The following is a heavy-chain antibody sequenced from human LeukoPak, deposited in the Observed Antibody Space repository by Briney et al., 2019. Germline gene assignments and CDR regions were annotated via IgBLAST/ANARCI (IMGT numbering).Heavy chain of an antibody. J-gene: IGHJ6*02. Sequence: GGSLRLSCAASGFTFSSYSMNWVRQAPGKGLEWVSSISSSSSYIYYADSVKGRFTISRDNAKNSLYLQMNSLRAEDTAVYFCARRPYSDTSGRLSDVWGQGTTVTVSS. CDR1: GFTFSSYS. CDR2: ISSSSSYI. CDR3: ARRPYSDTSGRLSDV. V-gene: IGHV3-21*01. D-gene: IGHD3-22*01.